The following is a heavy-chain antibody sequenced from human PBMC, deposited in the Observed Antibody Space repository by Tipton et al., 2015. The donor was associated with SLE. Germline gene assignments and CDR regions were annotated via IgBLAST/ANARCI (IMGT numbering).Heavy chain of an antibody. J-gene: IGHJ4*02. CDR3: ARETVALSMYYFDY. Sequence: SLRLSCAASTFSVSDNYMSWVRQAPGKGLEWISVIYAGGNTNYADSVKGRFTISIDDSKNTMYLQMNSLRPEDTAVYYCARETVALSMYYFDYWGQGTLVTVSS. CDR2: IYAGGNT. D-gene: IGHD6-19*01. V-gene: IGHV3-53*05. CDR1: TFSVSDNY.